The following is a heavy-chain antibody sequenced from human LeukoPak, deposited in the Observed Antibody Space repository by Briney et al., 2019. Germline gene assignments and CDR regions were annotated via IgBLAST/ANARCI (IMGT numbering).Heavy chain of an antibody. Sequence: SETLSLTCAVSGYSISSGYYWGWIRQPPGKGLEWIGSIYHSGSTYYNPSLKSRVTISVDMSKNQFSLKLSSVTAADTAVYYCARDGLLLWFGELLSKVNWFDPWGQGTLVTVSS. V-gene: IGHV4-38-2*02. CDR1: GYSISSGYY. CDR3: ARDGLLLWFGELLSKVNWFDP. D-gene: IGHD3-10*01. J-gene: IGHJ5*02. CDR2: IYHSGST.